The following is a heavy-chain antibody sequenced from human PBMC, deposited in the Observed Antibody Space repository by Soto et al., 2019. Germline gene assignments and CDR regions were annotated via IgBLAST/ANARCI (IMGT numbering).Heavy chain of an antibody. D-gene: IGHD1-26*01. V-gene: IGHV1-18*01. J-gene: IGHJ4*02. CDR2: ISANNGNT. Sequence: QVQLVQSGAEVKKPGASLKVSCKASGYTFPSYGISWVRPSPVQVLEWMGWISANNGNTNYAQKLQGRVTMTTDTSTSTAYMELRSLRSDDTAVYYCARDRGSYALDYWGQGTLVTVSS. CDR1: GYTFPSYG. CDR3: ARDRGSYALDY.